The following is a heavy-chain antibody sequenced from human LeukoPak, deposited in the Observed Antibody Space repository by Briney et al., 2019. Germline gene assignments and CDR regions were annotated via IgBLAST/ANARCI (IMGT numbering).Heavy chain of an antibody. CDR2: INHSGST. J-gene: IGHJ6*03. Sequence: PSETLSLTCAVYGGSFSGYYWSWIRQPPGKGLGWIGEINHSGSTNYNPSLKSRVTISVDTSKNQFSLKLSSVTAADTAVYYCARDSLYYYYYYMDVWGKGTTVTVSS. D-gene: IGHD2-15*01. V-gene: IGHV4-34*01. CDR1: GGSFSGYY. CDR3: ARDSLYYYYYYMDV.